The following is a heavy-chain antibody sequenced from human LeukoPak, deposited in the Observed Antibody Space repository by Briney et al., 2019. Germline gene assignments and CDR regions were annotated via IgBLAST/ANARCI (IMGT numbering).Heavy chain of an antibody. CDR1: GFTFSSYS. Sequence: GGSLRLSCAASGFTFSSYSMNWVRQAPGKGLEWVSSISSSSSYIYYADSVKGRFTISRDNAKNSLYLQVNSLRAEDTAVYYCARGAGSAFGDCDCWGQGTLVTVSS. D-gene: IGHD3-10*01. J-gene: IGHJ4*02. V-gene: IGHV3-21*01. CDR3: ARGAGSAFGDCDC. CDR2: ISSSSSYI.